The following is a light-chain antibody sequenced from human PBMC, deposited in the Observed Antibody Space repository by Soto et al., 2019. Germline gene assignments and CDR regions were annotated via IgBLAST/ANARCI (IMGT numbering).Light chain of an antibody. CDR1: QSINNW. CDR3: QQYSSYSPIT. J-gene: IGKJ5*01. Sequence: DIQMTQSPSTLSASVGDRLTITCRASQSINNWLAWYQKKPGRALKLLIYKASVLETVAPSRFSGTGSGTEFTLTINGLQPDDFATYYGQQYSSYSPITFGQGTRLEI. V-gene: IGKV1-5*03. CDR2: KAS.